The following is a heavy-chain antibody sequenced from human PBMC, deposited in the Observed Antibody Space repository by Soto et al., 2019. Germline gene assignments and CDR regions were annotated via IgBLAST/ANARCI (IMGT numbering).Heavy chain of an antibody. CDR3: ARVIKPQVSTPGSASYDFWSGYYDY. J-gene: IGHJ4*02. D-gene: IGHD3-3*01. CDR2: IYYSGST. Sequence: KPSETLSLTCTVSGGSISSYYWSWIRQPPGKGLEWIGYIYYSGSTNYNPSLKSRVTISVDTSKNQFSLKLSSVTAADTAVYYCARVIKPQVSTPGSASYDFWSGYYDYWGQGTLVTVSS. CDR1: GGSISSYY. V-gene: IGHV4-59*01.